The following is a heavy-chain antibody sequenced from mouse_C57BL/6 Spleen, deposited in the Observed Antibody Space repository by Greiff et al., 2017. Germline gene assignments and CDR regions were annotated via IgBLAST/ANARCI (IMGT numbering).Heavy chain of an antibody. D-gene: IGHD2-1*01. CDR3: TRWGYGNYPAGFAY. J-gene: IGHJ3*01. CDR2: IDPETGGT. V-gene: IGHV1-15*01. CDR1: GYTFTDYE. Sequence: QVQLQQSGAELVRPGASVTLSCKASGYTFTDYEMHWVKQTPVHGLEWIGAIDPETGGTAYNQKFKGKAILTADKSSSTAYMELRSLTSEDSAVYYCTRWGYGNYPAGFAYWGQGTLVTVSA.